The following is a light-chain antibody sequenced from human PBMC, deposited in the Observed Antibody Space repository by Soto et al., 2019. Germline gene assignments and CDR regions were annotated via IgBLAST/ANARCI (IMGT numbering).Light chain of an antibody. V-gene: IGKV1-5*03. J-gene: IGKJ1*01. Sequence: DIQMTQSPSTRSASVGDRVTITRRGSQSISSRLAWYQQKPGKAPKLLIYKASSLESGVPSRFSGSGSGTEFTLTISSLQPDDFATYYCQQYNSYPWTFGQGTKVEIK. CDR3: QQYNSYPWT. CDR2: KAS. CDR1: QSISSR.